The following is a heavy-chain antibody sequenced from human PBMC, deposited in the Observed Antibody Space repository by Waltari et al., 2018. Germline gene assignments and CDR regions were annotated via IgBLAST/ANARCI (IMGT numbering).Heavy chain of an antibody. CDR2: IYTSEST. CDR1: GGSISSYY. V-gene: IGHV4-4*07. J-gene: IGHJ3*02. D-gene: IGHD2-2*01. Sequence: QVQLQESGPGLVKPSETLSLTCTVSGGSISSYYWSWIRQPAGKGLEWIGRIYTSESTNYNPSRKSRVTMSLDTSKNQFSLKLSSVTAADTAVYYCARDGIPRRNVGVPDGGFDIWGQGTMVTVSS. CDR3: ARDGIPRRNVGVPDGGFDI.